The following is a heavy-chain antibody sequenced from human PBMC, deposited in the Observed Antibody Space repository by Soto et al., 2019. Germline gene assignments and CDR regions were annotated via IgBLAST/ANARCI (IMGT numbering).Heavy chain of an antibody. CDR1: GGNFSSYA. Sequence: PAKLACKASGGNFSSYAISCVRQSPGQGLEWMGGIIPIFGTANYAQKFPGRVTITADESTSTAYMELSSLRSEDTAVYYCARGKRYCSSTSCYRAQENWFDHGGKGHMVTVS. D-gene: IGHD2-2*02. CDR2: IIPIFGTA. CDR3: ARGKRYCSSTSCYRAQENWFDH. V-gene: IGHV1-69*01. J-gene: IGHJ5*02.